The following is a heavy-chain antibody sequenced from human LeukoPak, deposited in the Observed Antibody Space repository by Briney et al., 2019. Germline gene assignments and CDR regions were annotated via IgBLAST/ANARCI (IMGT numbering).Heavy chain of an antibody. V-gene: IGHV3-21*01. CDR1: GFTFYSYA. CDR3: AELGITMIGGV. D-gene: IGHD3-10*02. CDR2: ISSSSSYI. Sequence: GGSLRLSCAASGFTFYSYAMNWVRQAPGKGLEWVSSISSSSSYIYYADSVKGRFTISRDNAKNSLYLQMNSLRAEDTAVYYCAELGITMIGGVWGKGTTVTISS. J-gene: IGHJ6*04.